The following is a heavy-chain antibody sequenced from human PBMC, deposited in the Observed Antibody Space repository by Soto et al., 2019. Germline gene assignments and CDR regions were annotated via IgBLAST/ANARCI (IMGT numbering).Heavy chain of an antibody. Sequence: QVQLVQSGAEVKKPGASVKVSCKASGYTFTSSEINWVRQAPGQGLEWMGWVNPNSDNRGYAQRFQGRVTMTWDTSISTAYMELSSLRSEDTAVYYCAREAGSGWYFFDFWGQGTLVTVSS. J-gene: IGHJ4*02. V-gene: IGHV1-8*01. D-gene: IGHD6-19*01. CDR3: AREAGSGWYFFDF. CDR1: GYTFTSSE. CDR2: VNPNSDNR.